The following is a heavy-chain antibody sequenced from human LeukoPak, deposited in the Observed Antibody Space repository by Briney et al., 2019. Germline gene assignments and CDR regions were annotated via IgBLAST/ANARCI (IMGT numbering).Heavy chain of an antibody. D-gene: IGHD3-3*01. CDR2: INPNSGGT. Sequence: ASVKVSYKASGYTFTGYYMHWVRQAPGQGLEWMGWINPNSGGTNYAQKFQGRVTMTRDTSISTAYMELSRLRSDDTAVYYCARDNSNDFWSGYLIDYWGQGILVTVSS. CDR1: GYTFTGYY. V-gene: IGHV1-2*02. CDR3: ARDNSNDFWSGYLIDY. J-gene: IGHJ4*02.